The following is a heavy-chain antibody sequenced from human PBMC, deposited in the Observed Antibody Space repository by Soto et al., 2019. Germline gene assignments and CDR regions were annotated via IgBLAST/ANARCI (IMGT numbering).Heavy chain of an antibody. CDR1: GYTFTSYG. D-gene: IGHD3-9*01. V-gene: IGHV1-18*01. CDR2: ISAYNGNT. J-gene: IGHJ6*03. CDR3: ARNLGYYDILTGYYYYMDV. Sequence: ASVKVSCKASGYTFTSYGISWVRQAPGQGLEWMGWISAYNGNTNYAQKLQGRVTMTTDTSTSTAYMELRSLRSDDTAVYYCARNLGYYDILTGYYYYMDVWGKGTTVTVSS.